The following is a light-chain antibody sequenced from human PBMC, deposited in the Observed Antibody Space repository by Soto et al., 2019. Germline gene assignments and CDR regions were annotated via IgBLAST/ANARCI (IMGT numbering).Light chain of an antibody. J-gene: IGKJ2*01. V-gene: IGKV3-15*01. CDR2: GAS. CDR3: LQDYNYPFT. Sequence: EIVMTQSPATLSVSPGERATLSCRASQSVSSNLAWYQQKPGQAPRLLIYGASTRATGIPARFSGSGSGTEFTLTISSLQPEDSAAYYCLQDYNYPFTFGQGTKLDIK. CDR1: QSVSSN.